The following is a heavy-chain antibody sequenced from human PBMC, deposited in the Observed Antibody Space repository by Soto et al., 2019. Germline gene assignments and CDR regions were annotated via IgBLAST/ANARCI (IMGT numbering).Heavy chain of an antibody. D-gene: IGHD6-6*01. CDR3: ARLGRQLVFDYCSYMDV. CDR2: MNPNSGNT. V-gene: IGHV1-8*01. Sequence: QVQLVQSGAEVKKPGASVKVSCKASGYTFTSYDINWVRQPTGQGREWMGWMNPNSGNTGYAKKFLGRDIMTRKTSISTAYLELSSLRSDDTAVYYCARLGRQLVFDYCSYMDVWGKGTTVTVSS. J-gene: IGHJ6*03. CDR1: GYTFTSYD.